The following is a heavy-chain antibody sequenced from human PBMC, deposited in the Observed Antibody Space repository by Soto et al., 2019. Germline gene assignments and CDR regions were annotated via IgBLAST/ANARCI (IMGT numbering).Heavy chain of an antibody. CDR2: IWYDGSNK. J-gene: IGHJ6*02. V-gene: IGHV3-33*01. D-gene: IGHD2-15*01. Sequence: GGSLRLSCAASGFTFSSYGMHWVRQAPGKGLEWVAVIWYDGSNKYYADSVKGRFTISRDNSKNTLYLQMNSLRAEDTAVYYCARDHGVAPPLYGMDVWGQGTTVTVSS. CDR3: ARDHGVAPPLYGMDV. CDR1: GFTFSSYG.